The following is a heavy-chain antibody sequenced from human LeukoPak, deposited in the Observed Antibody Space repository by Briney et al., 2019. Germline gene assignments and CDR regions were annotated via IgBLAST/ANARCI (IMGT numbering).Heavy chain of an antibody. Sequence: QTGGSLRLSCAASGFTFSSYWMHWVRQAPGKGLVWVSRINSDGSSTSYADSVKGRFTISRDNAKNTLYLQMNSLRAEDTAVYYCARDGYYDILTGYPHNWFDPWGQGTLVTVSS. CDR3: ARDGYYDILTGYPHNWFDP. J-gene: IGHJ5*02. V-gene: IGHV3-74*01. CDR1: GFTFSSYW. CDR2: INSDGSST. D-gene: IGHD3-9*01.